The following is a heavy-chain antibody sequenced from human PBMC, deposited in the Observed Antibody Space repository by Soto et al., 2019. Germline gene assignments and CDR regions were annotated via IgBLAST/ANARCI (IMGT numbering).Heavy chain of an antibody. CDR2: ISAYNGNT. Sequence: ASVKVSCKASGYTFTSYGISWVRQAPGQGLEWMGWISAYNGNTNYAQKLQGRVTMTTDTSTSTAYMELRSLRSDDTAVYYCARRDYYDSSGYYWIMWAFGIWGQGTMVTV. CDR3: ARRDYYDSSGYYWIMWAFGI. J-gene: IGHJ3*02. CDR1: GYTFTSYG. D-gene: IGHD3-22*01. V-gene: IGHV1-18*04.